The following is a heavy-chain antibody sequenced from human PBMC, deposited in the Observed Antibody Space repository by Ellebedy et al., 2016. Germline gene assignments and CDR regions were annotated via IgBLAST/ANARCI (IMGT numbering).Heavy chain of an antibody. D-gene: IGHD3-3*01. Sequence: ASVKVSXKASGYTFTSYDINWVRQATGQGLEWMGWMNPNSGNTGYAQKFQGRVTMTRNTSISTAYMELSSLRSEDTAVYYCACGGFLEWLSPDYWGQGTLVTVSS. CDR3: ACGGFLEWLSPDY. V-gene: IGHV1-8*01. J-gene: IGHJ4*02. CDR1: GYTFTSYD. CDR2: MNPNSGNT.